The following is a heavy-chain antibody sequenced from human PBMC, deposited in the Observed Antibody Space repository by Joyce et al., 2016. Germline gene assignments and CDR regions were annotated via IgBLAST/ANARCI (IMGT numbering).Heavy chain of an antibody. Sequence: EVQLVESGGTLVKPGGSLRLSCEASGFACSTYSMDWVRQAPGKVLEWVASITDTSRYIYYAASGKGRFTISRDNAKNSLYLQMNNLRAEDTAVYFCARASLSEFHFDYWGQGTPVTVSS. CDR2: ITDTSRYI. CDR1: GFACSTYS. D-gene: IGHD3-10*01. J-gene: IGHJ4*02. CDR3: ARASLSEFHFDY. V-gene: IGHV3-21*01.